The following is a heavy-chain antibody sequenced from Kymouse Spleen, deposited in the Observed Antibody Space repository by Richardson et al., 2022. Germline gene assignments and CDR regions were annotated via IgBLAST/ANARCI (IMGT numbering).Heavy chain of an antibody. J-gene: IGHJ6*02. CDR2: IKSKTDGGTT. V-gene: IGHV3-15*01. D-gene: IGHD2-2*02. CDR3: TVPAAYYYYYGMDV. CDR1: GFTFSNAW. Sequence: EVQLVESGGGLVKPGGSLRLSCAASGFTFSNAWMSWVRQAPGKGLEWVGRIKSKTDGGTTDYAAPVKGRFTISRDDSKNTLYLQMNSLKTEDTAVYYCTVPAAYYYYYGMDVWGQGTTVTVSS.